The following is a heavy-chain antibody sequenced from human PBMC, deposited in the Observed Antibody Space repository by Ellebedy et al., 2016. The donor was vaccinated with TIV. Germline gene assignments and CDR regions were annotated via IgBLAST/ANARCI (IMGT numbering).Heavy chain of an antibody. Sequence: PGGSLRLSCVAFGFTLSGYWMHWVRQVPGKGLVWLARINTDGSSTSYADSVEGRFTISRDNAKKTLYLEMSGLRSDDTAVYYCARESVRYFDWDYWGEGTLVAV. J-gene: IGHJ4*02. V-gene: IGHV3-74*01. CDR3: ARESVRYFDWDY. D-gene: IGHD3-9*01. CDR2: INTDGSST. CDR1: GFTLSGYW.